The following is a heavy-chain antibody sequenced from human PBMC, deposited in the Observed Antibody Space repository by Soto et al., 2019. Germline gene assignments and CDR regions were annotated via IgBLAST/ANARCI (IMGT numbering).Heavy chain of an antibody. D-gene: IGHD2-21*02. V-gene: IGHV1-18*01. CDR3: ARDHDGHDLSLDESFDI. CDR2: ISAYNGNT. J-gene: IGHJ3*02. Sequence: QVQLVQSGAEVKKPGASVKVSCKASGYTFTSYGISWVRQAPGQGLEWMGWISAYNGNTNYAQKLQGRVTMTTDTSTSTAYMELRSLRSDDTAVYYCARDHDGHDLSLDESFDIWGQGTMVTVSS. CDR1: GYTFTSYG.